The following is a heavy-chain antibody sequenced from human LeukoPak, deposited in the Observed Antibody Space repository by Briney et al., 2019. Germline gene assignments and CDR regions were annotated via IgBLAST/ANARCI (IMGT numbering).Heavy chain of an antibody. CDR2: IYTSGSA. Sequence: SETLSLTCTVSGGSISSGSYYWSWIRQPAGKGLEWIGRIYTSGSANYNPSLKSRVTISVDTSKNQFSLKLSSVTAADTAVYYCARSTNGDSLDYWGQGTLVTVSS. J-gene: IGHJ4*02. CDR1: GGSISSGSYY. CDR3: ARSTNGDSLDY. V-gene: IGHV4-61*02. D-gene: IGHD7-27*01.